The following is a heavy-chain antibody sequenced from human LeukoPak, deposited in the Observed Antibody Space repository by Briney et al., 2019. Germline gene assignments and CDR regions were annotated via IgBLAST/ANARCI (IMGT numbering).Heavy chain of an antibody. V-gene: IGHV1-2*02. J-gene: IGHJ6*02. Sequence: ASVKVSCKASGYTFTGYYMHWVRQAPGQGLEWMGWINPNSGGTNYAQKFQGRVTMTRYTSISTAYMELSRLRSDDTAVYYCARGTEWHVYGMDVWGQGTTVTVSS. CDR2: INPNSGGT. CDR1: GYTFTGYY. D-gene: IGHD3-3*01. CDR3: ARGTEWHVYGMDV.